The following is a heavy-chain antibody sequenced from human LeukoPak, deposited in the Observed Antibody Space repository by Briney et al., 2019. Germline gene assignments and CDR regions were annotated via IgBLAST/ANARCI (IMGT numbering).Heavy chain of an antibody. CDR2: IYYSGST. CDR1: GGSISSYY. V-gene: IGHV4-59*12. CDR3: ASIAQGGNDY. D-gene: IGHD4-23*01. J-gene: IGHJ4*02. Sequence: SETLSLTCTVSGGSISSYYWSWIRQPPGKGLEWIGYIYYSGSTNYNPSLKSRVTMSVDTSKNQFSLKLSSVTAADTAVYYCASIAQGGNDYWGQGTLVTVSS.